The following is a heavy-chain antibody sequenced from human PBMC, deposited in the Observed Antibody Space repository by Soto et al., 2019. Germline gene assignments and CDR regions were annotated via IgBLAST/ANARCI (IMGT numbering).Heavy chain of an antibody. CDR3: ASRRLIAAAGYYYYYMDV. Sequence: QVQLQQWGAGLLKPSETLSLTCAVYGGSFSGYYWSWIRQPPGKGLEWIGEINHSGSTNYNPSRKSRVTKSVDTSKNQFSLKLSSVTAADTAVYYCASRRLIAAAGYYYYYMDVWGKGTTVTVSS. CDR2: INHSGST. D-gene: IGHD6-13*01. CDR1: GGSFSGYY. V-gene: IGHV4-34*01. J-gene: IGHJ6*03.